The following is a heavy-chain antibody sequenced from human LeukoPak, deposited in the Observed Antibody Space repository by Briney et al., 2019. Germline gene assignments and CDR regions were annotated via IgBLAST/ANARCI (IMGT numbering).Heavy chain of an antibody. CDR3: ARVPRYCSSTSCPPDYYYFDY. Sequence: ASVKVSCKASGYTFTSYGISWVRQAPGQGLEWMGWISAYNGNTNYAQKLQGRVTMTTDTSTGTAYMELRSLRSDDTAVYYCARVPRYCSSTSCPPDYYYFDYWGQGTLVTVSS. CDR2: ISAYNGNT. J-gene: IGHJ4*02. V-gene: IGHV1-18*01. CDR1: GYTFTSYG. D-gene: IGHD2-2*01.